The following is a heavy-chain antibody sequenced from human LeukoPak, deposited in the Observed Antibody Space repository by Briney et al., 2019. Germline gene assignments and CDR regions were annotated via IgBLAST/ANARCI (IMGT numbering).Heavy chain of an antibody. D-gene: IGHD2-8*01. CDR2: IYARGST. V-gene: IGHV4-61*02. Sequence: SQTLSLTCTVSGDSISSEISSESYYWSWIRQPAGKGLEWIGRIYARGSTNYNPSLHSRVTISVDTSKNQFFLKLTSVTAADTAMYYCARGPDGDVLMVYATFDYWGQGTLVTVSS. CDR1: GDSISSEISSESYY. CDR3: ARGPDGDVLMVYATFDY. J-gene: IGHJ4*02.